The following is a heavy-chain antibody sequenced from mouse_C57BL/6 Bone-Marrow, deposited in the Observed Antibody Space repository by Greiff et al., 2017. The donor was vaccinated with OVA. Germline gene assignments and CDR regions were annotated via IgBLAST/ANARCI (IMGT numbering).Heavy chain of an antibody. CDR1: GFNIKDDY. J-gene: IGHJ2*01. Sequence: EVQLQQSGAELVRPGASVKLSCTASGFNIKDDYMHWVKERPEQGLEWMGWIDPENGDTEYASKFQGKATITADTSSKTVYLHLSSLTSEDTGVYYCTTYRYWGPGTTLTVSS. CDR2: IDPENGDT. V-gene: IGHV14-4*01. CDR3: TTYRY.